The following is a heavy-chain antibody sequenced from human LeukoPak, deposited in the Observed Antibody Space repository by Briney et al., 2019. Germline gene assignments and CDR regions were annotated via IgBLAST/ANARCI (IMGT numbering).Heavy chain of an antibody. CDR2: MYYSGST. V-gene: IGHV4-30-4*01. Sequence: PSETLSLTCTVSGGSNSSGDYYWSWIRQPPGKGLEWIAYMYYSGSTYYNPSLKSRVTMSADTSKNQLSLKLSSVTAADTAVYYCARPYYYDSRIDPWGQGILVTVSS. CDR3: ARPYYYDSRIDP. CDR1: GGSNSSGDYY. D-gene: IGHD3-22*01. J-gene: IGHJ5*02.